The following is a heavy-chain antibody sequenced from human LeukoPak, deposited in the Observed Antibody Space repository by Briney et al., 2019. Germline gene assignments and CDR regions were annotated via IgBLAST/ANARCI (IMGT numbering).Heavy chain of an antibody. Sequence: GGSLRLSCAVSGFTFGNYAMSWVRQAPGKGLEWVSAISGSGGSTYYADSVKGRFTISRDNSKNTLYLQMNSLRAEDTAVYYCAKTDSGCFDYWGQGTLVTVSS. CDR2: ISGSGGST. V-gene: IGHV3-23*01. D-gene: IGHD3-22*01. CDR3: AKTDSGCFDY. J-gene: IGHJ4*02. CDR1: GFTFGNYA.